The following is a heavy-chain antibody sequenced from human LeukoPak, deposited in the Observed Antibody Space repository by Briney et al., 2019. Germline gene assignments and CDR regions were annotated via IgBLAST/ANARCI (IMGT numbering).Heavy chain of an antibody. CDR1: GGSISSNSYY. CDR3: ARQSPIDDFWSGYSSGSDY. V-gene: IGHV4-39*01. Sequence: SETLSLTCTVSGGSISSNSYYWGWIRQPPGKGLEWIGSMYYSGSTYYNPSLKGRVTISVDTSKNQFSLKLSSVTAADTAVYYCARQSPIDDFWSGYSSGSDYWGRGTLVTVSS. D-gene: IGHD3-3*01. J-gene: IGHJ4*02. CDR2: MYYSGST.